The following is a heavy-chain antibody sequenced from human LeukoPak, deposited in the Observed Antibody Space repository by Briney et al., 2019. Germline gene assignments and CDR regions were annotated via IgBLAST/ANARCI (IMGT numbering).Heavy chain of an antibody. CDR2: IYYSGST. V-gene: IGHV4-39*01. Sequence: SETLSLTCTVSGGSISSSSYFWGWIRQPPGKGLEWIGSIYYSGSTYYNPSLKSRVTISVDTSKNQFSLKLRSVTAANTAVYYCARQISINLIDYWGQGILVTVSS. CDR1: GGSISSSSYF. CDR3: ARQISINLIDY. J-gene: IGHJ4*02. D-gene: IGHD1-14*01.